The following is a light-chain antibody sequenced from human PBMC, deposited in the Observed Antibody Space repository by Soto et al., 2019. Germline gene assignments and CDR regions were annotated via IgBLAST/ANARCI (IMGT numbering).Light chain of an antibody. J-gene: IGLJ3*02. V-gene: IGLV2-8*01. CDR2: DVS. CDR1: SSDVGAYNY. CDR3: ISYAGSSIWV. Sequence: QSALTQPPSASGSPGQSVTISCTGTSSDVGAYNYVSWYQQHPDKAPKLMIYDVSKRPSGVPDRFSGSKSGNTASLTVSGLQDEDEADFYCISYAGSSIWVFGGGTQLTVL.